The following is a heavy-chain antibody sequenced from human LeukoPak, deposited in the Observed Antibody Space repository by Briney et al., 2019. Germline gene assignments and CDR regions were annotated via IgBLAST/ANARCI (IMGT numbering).Heavy chain of an antibody. Sequence: PSETLSLTCAVYGGSFSGYYWSWVRQPPGKGLEWIGEINHSGSTNYNPSLKSRVTISVGTSKNQFSLKLSSVTAADTAVYYCARVAVTNIYYYYYMDVWGKGTTVTVSS. D-gene: IGHD4-11*01. CDR2: INHSGST. CDR3: ARVAVTNIYYYYYMDV. J-gene: IGHJ6*03. CDR1: GGSFSGYY. V-gene: IGHV4-34*01.